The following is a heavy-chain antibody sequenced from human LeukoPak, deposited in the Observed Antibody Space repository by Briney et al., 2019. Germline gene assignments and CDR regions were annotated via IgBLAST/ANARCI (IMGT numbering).Heavy chain of an antibody. V-gene: IGHV3-72*01. Sequence: GGSLRLSCAASGFTFSDHYMDWVRQAPGKGLEWVGRIRNKANSYTTEYAASVKGRFTISRDDSKNSLYLQMNSLKTEDTAVYYCAKTEYSSGWYYFDYWGQGTLVTVSS. CDR3: AKTEYSSGWYYFDY. CDR1: GFTFSDHY. J-gene: IGHJ4*02. D-gene: IGHD6-19*01. CDR2: IRNKANSYTT.